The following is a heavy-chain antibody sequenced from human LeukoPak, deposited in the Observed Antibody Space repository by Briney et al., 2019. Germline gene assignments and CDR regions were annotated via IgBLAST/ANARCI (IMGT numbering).Heavy chain of an antibody. CDR2: IKQDGSEK. D-gene: IGHD1-26*01. CDR1: GFTFSSYW. Sequence: PGGSLRLSCAASGFTFSSYWMSCVRQAPGKGLEWVANIKQDGSEKYYADSVKGRFTISRDNAKNSLYLQMNSLRAEDTAVYYCARETGARIVGATIDYWGQGTLVTVSS. CDR3: ARETGARIVGATIDY. V-gene: IGHV3-7*01. J-gene: IGHJ4*02.